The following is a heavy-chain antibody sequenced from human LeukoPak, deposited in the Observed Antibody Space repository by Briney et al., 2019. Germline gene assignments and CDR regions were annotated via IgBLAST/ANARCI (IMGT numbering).Heavy chain of an antibody. J-gene: IGHJ6*03. CDR3: AKTQIRVV. D-gene: IGHD3-10*01. Sequence: SETLSLTCTVSGGSISSSSYYWGWIRQPPGKGLEWIGSIYYSGSTFYNPSLKSRVTISVDTSKNQFSLKLSSVTATDTAVYYCAKTQIRVVWGKGTTVTVSS. CDR2: IYYSGST. V-gene: IGHV4-39*01. CDR1: GGSISSSSYY.